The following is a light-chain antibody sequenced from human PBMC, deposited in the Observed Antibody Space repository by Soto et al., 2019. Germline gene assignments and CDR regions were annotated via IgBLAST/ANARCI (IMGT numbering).Light chain of an antibody. J-gene: IGKJ1*01. CDR2: GAS. CDR1: QSISRY. CDR3: QQSYSTSGT. V-gene: IGKV1-39*01. Sequence: DIRMTQSPSSLSSSVGGRVAVTCRSSQSISRYVNWYQQKPGKALNLLIYGASILQSGVPSRFSGSGSGTDFTLTISSLQPEDFATYYCQQSYSTSGTFGQGTKVDIK.